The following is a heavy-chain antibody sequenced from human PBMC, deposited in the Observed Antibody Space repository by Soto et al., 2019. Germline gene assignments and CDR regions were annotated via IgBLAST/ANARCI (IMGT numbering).Heavy chain of an antibody. CDR2: IYYSGST. V-gene: IGHV4-39*01. J-gene: IGHJ5*02. CDR1: GGSISSSSYY. Sequence: QLQLQESGPGLVKPSETLSLTCTVSGGSISSSSYYWGWIRQPPGKGLEWIGRIYYSGSTYYNPSLKSRVTISVDTSKNQFSRKLSSVTAADTAVYYCARHHPPADWFDPWGQGTLVTVSS. CDR3: ARHHPPADWFDP.